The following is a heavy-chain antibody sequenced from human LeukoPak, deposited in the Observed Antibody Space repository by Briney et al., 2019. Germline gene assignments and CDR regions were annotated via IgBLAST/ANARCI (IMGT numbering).Heavy chain of an antibody. J-gene: IGHJ5*02. Sequence: PGGTLRLSCAASGFTFSSHGMSWVRQAPGKGLEWVSTISGSGDNTYYADSVKGRFTISRDNSKNTLYLQMNSLRAEDTAVYYCAKVSGIAARPARGWFDPWGQGTLVTVSS. D-gene: IGHD6-6*01. CDR2: ISGSGDNT. V-gene: IGHV3-23*01. CDR3: AKVSGIAARPARGWFDP. CDR1: GFTFSSHG.